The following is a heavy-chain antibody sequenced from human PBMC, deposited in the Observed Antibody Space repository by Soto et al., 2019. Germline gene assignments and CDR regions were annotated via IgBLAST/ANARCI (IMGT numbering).Heavy chain of an antibody. V-gene: IGHV1-18*04. D-gene: IGHD3-10*01. J-gene: IGHJ6*02. CDR3: ARAGKYYYGSGSPYYYGMDV. CDR1: GYTFTSYG. CDR2: ISGHNGNT. Sequence: QVQLVQAGAEVKKPWASVKVSCKASGYTFTSYGVSWVRQAPGQGLEGMGWISGHNGNTNYAQKLQGRVTMTTDTSTSTAYRELRSLRSDDTAVYYCARAGKYYYGSGSPYYYGMDVWGQGITVTVSS.